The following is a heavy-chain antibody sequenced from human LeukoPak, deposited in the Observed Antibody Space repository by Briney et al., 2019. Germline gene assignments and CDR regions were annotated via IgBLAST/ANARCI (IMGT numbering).Heavy chain of an antibody. J-gene: IGHJ3*02. CDR2: ISATSSYI. D-gene: IGHD6-19*01. V-gene: IGHV3-21*01. Sequence: GGSLRLSCAASGFTFSSYSMNWVRQTPGKGLEWVSSISATSSYIYHADSARGRFTISRGNAKNSLYLQMNSLRAEDTAVYYCARDKTEQWLVLEAFDIWGQGTVVTVSS. CDR3: ARDKTEQWLVLEAFDI. CDR1: GFTFSSYS.